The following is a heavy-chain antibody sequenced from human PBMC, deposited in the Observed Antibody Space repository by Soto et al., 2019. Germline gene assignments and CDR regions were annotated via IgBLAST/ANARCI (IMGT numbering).Heavy chain of an antibody. D-gene: IGHD3-10*01. CDR1: GGSISSGGYY. CDR3: ASRREGFGDPTWFDP. V-gene: IGHV4-31*03. J-gene: IGHJ5*02. Sequence: QVQLQESGPGLVKPSQTLSLTCTVSGGSISSGGYYWSWIRQHPGKGLERIGYIYYSGSTYYNPSLKSRVTISVDTSKNQFSLKLSSVTAADTAVYYCASRREGFGDPTWFDPWGQGTLVTVSS. CDR2: IYYSGST.